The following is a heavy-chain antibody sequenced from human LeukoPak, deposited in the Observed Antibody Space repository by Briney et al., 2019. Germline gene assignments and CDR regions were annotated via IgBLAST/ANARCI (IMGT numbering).Heavy chain of an antibody. D-gene: IGHD1-14*01. J-gene: IGHJ4*02. CDR1: GGSISSSSYS. V-gene: IGHV4-39*01. CDR2: IYYSGST. CDR3: ARLSEGAFDY. Sequence: SETLSLTCTVSGGSISSSSYSWGWIRQPPGKGLEWIGSIYYSGSTYYNPSLKSRVTISVDTSKNQFSLKLSSVTAADTAVYYCARLSEGAFDYWAREPWSPSPQ.